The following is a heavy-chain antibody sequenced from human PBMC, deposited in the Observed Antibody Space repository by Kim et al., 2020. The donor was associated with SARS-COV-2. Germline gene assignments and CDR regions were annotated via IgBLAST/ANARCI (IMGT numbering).Heavy chain of an antibody. CDR1: GDSVTNSNYY. CDR2: IYYSGTT. J-gene: IGHJ5*01. CDR3: ARVDYLGWFDS. V-gene: IGHV4-61*03. D-gene: IGHD4-17*01. Sequence: SETLSLTCSVSGDSVTNSNYYWSWIRQPPGEGLEWIGYIYYSGTTNYNPSLNSRVTISLDTSKNHCSLKLTSLTAADTAMYYCARVDYLGWFDSWGRGTLVTVS.